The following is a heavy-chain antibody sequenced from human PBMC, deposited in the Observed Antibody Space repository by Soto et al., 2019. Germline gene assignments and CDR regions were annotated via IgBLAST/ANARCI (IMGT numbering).Heavy chain of an antibody. CDR2: IYPGDSDT. J-gene: IGHJ6*03. CDR1: GYSFTSYW. Sequence: GESLKISCKGSGYSFTSYWIGWVRQMPGKGLEWMGIIYPGDSDTRYSPSFQGQVTISADKSISTAYLQWSSLKASDTAMYYCARHTEYDFWSGYYFSYMDVWGKGTTVTV. V-gene: IGHV5-51*01. CDR3: ARHTEYDFWSGYYFSYMDV. D-gene: IGHD3-3*01.